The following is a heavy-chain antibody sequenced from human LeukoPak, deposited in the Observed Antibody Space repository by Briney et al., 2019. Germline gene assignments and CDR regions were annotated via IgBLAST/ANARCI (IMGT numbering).Heavy chain of an antibody. D-gene: IGHD3-3*01. J-gene: IGHJ4*02. CDR2: INPSGGST. CDR1: GYTFSSYY. CDR3: ARDGARSDFDY. Sequence: ASVKLFYKASGYTFSSYYIYCVRQAPGQGLEWVGGINPSGGSTTYAQKFQGRVTMTRDTSTSTVYMELSSLRSEDTAVYYCARDGARSDFDYWGQGPLVTVSS. V-gene: IGHV1-46*01.